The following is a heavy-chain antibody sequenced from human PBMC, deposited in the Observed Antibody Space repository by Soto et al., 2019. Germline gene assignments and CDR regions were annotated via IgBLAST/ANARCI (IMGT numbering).Heavy chain of an antibody. CDR3: VRDALEQQLAYNWFDL. J-gene: IGHJ5*02. V-gene: IGHV4-4*02. D-gene: IGHD6-13*01. CDR2: VFHTGST. Sequence: QVQLQESGPGLVKPSGTLSLTCAVSGGSISSDNWWTWVRQPPGKGLEWLGEVFHTGSTTYNPSLKNRVTISLDKSKNQFSLKLTSVTAADTAVYYCVRDALEQQLAYNWFDLWGQGTLVTVSS. CDR1: GGSISSDNW.